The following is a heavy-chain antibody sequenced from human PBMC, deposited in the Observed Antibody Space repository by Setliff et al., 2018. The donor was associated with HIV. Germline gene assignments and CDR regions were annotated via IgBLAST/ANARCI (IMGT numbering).Heavy chain of an antibody. CDR3: ARMDTSYRSFEY. Sequence: SETLSLTCAVYSGSFSTYYWTWIRQPPGKGLEWIGEINHSGNTNYNPSLKSRVTMSVDTSKNQFSLKLNSVTAADTAVYYYARMDTSYRSFEYWGQGTLVTVSS. J-gene: IGHJ4*02. V-gene: IGHV4-34*01. CDR2: INHSGNT. CDR1: SGSFSTYY. D-gene: IGHD5-18*01.